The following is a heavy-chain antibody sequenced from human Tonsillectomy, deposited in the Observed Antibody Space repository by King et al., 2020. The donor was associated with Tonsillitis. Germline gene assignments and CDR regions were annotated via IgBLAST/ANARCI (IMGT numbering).Heavy chain of an antibody. CDR3: ARQRSVGSFFDY. V-gene: IGHV1-69*12. D-gene: IGHD2-15*01. CDR2: IIPIFGST. CDR1: GGTFSSYA. J-gene: IGHJ4*02. Sequence: QLVQSGAEVKKPGSSVKVSCKASGGTFSSYAISSVRQAPGQGLEWMGGIIPIFGSTDYAQKFQGRVTITADESTSTAYMELSSLRSEDTAVYYCARQRSVGSFFDYWGQGTLVTVSS.